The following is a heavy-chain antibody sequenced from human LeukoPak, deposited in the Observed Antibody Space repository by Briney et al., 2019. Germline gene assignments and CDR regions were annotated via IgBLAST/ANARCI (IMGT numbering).Heavy chain of an antibody. Sequence: PGGSLRLSCAASGFTFDDYAMHWVRQAPGKGLEWASGISRNSGSIGYADSVKGRFIISRDNAKNSLYLQMNSLRAEDAALYYCASSDYWGQGTLVTVSS. V-gene: IGHV3-9*01. CDR2: ISRNSGSI. J-gene: IGHJ4*02. CDR1: GFTFDDYA. CDR3: ASSDY.